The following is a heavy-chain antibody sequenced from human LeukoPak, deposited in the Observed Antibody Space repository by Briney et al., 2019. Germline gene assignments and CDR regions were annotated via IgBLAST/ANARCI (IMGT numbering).Heavy chain of an antibody. CDR2: IKSKTDGGTT. CDR1: GFTFGNAW. D-gene: IGHD6-19*01. J-gene: IGHJ4*02. V-gene: IGHV3-15*01. CDR3: TTVGSSLGVAGHDY. Sequence: KSGGSLRLSCAASGFTFGNAWMSWVRQAPGKGLEWVGRIKSKTDGGTTDYAAPVKGRFTISRDDSKNTLYLQMNSLKTEDTAVYYCTTVGSSLGVAGHDYWGQGTLVTVSS.